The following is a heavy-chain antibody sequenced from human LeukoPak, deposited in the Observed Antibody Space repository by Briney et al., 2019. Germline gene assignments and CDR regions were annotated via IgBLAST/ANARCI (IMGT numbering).Heavy chain of an antibody. V-gene: IGHV4-34*01. D-gene: IGHD6-6*01. CDR3: ARGGGAAPNY. CDR2: INHSGST. J-gene: IGHJ4*02. Sequence: SETLSLTCAVYGGSFSGYYWSWIRQPPGKGLEWIGEINHSGSTNYNPSLKSRVTISVDRSKNQISLKLSSVTAADTAVYYCARGGGAAPNYWGQGTLVTVSS. CDR1: GGSFSGYY.